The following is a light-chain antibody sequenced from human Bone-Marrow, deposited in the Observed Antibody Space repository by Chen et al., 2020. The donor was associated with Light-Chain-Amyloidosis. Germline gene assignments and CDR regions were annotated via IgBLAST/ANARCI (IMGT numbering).Light chain of an antibody. V-gene: IGLV3-21*02. CDR3: PVWDRSSDRPV. CDR1: NIGSTS. Sequence: SYVLTQPSSVSVAPGQTVTMACGGNNIGSTSVNWYQQTPGQAPLLVVYDDSGRPSGIPWRLSGSNSGSTAALSISEVEAGDEADYYCPVWDRSSDRPVFGGWTRLTVL. J-gene: IGLJ2*01. CDR2: DDS.